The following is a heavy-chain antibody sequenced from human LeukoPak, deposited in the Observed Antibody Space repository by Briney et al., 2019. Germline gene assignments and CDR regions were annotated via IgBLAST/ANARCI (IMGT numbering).Heavy chain of an antibody. V-gene: IGHV3-23*01. J-gene: IGHJ4*02. CDR1: GFTFSSYA. D-gene: IGHD6-6*01. Sequence: GGSLRLSCAASGFTFSSYAMSWVRQAPGKGLEWVSAISGSGGSTYYADSVKGRFIISRDNSKNTLYLQMNSLRAEDTAVYYCAKDLSGYSSSSALWGQGTLVTVSS. CDR3: AKDLSGYSSSSAL. CDR2: ISGSGGST.